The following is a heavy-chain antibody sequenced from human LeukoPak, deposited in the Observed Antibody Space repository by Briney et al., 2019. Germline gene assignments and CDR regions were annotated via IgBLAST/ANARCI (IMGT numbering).Heavy chain of an antibody. CDR1: GFTFNIYW. Sequence: GGSLRLSCAASGFTFNIYWMTWVRQAPGKGLEWVSYISSSGTTIYYADSVKGRFTISRDNAKNSLYLQMNSLRDEDTAVYYCVRVWGLAVAGGEIEYWGQGTLVTVSS. CDR3: VRVWGLAVAGGEIEY. J-gene: IGHJ4*02. D-gene: IGHD6-13*01. CDR2: ISSSGTTI. V-gene: IGHV3-48*02.